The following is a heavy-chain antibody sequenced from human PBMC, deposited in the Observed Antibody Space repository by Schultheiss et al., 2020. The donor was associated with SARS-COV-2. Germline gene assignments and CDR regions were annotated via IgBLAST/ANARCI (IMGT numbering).Heavy chain of an antibody. Sequence: SETLSLTCTVSGGSISSSSYYWGWIRQPPGKGLEWIGEINHSGSTNYNPSLKSRVTISVDTSKNQFSLQLNSVTPEDTAVYYCARRLERSIGAFDIWGQGTMVTVSS. CDR1: GGSISSSSYY. J-gene: IGHJ3*02. CDR2: INHSGST. CDR3: ARRLERSIGAFDI. V-gene: IGHV4-39*07. D-gene: IGHD1-1*01.